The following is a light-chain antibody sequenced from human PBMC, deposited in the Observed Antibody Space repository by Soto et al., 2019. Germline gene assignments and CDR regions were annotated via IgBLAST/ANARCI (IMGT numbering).Light chain of an antibody. Sequence: EIVLTQSPGTLSLSPGERATLSCRASPRVSSGYVAWYPQKPGQAPRLLIYAASNRETATPGRFSGSGAGTECTRTINRLEPEDVDVYDCQQYHKTTITFGQGTRLEIK. J-gene: IGKJ5*01. CDR2: AAS. V-gene: IGKV3-20*01. CDR1: PRVSSGY. CDR3: QQYHKTTIT.